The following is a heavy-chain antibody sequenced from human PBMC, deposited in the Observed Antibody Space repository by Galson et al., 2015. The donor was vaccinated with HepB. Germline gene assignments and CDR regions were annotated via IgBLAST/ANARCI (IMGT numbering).Heavy chain of an antibody. D-gene: IGHD1/OR15-1a*01. CDR2: ISPNDDYI. CDR3: ARGGLQKQRNDYFDY. V-gene: IGHV3-21*01. J-gene: IGHJ4*02. Sequence: LEWVSSISPNDDYIYYANSLRGRFSISRDNAENSLYLQINSLRAEDTAVYYCARGGLQKQRNDYFDYWGRGTLVTVSS.